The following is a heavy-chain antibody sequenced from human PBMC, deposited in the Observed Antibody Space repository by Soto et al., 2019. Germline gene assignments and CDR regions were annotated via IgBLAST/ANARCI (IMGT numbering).Heavy chain of an antibody. J-gene: IGHJ4*02. D-gene: IGHD6-19*01. CDR2: INAGNGNT. CDR1: GYTFTSYA. Sequence: ASVKVSCKASGYTFTSYAMHWVRQAPGQRLEWMGWINAGNGNTKYSQKFQGRVTITRDTSASTAYMELSSLRSEDTAVYSCARTYSSGWYYFDYWGQGTLVTVSS. V-gene: IGHV1-3*01. CDR3: ARTYSSGWYYFDY.